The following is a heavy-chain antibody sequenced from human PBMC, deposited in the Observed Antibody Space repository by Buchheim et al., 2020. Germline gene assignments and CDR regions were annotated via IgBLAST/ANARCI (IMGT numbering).Heavy chain of an antibody. CDR2: ISGSGGST. Sequence: EVRLLESGGGLVQPGGSLRLSCAASGFTFSSYAMSWVRQAPGKGLEWVSAISGSGGSTYCADSVKGRFTISRDNSKNTLYLQMNSLRAEDTAVYYCAKDTEYYYRVKNWFDPWGQGTL. D-gene: IGHD3-10*01. J-gene: IGHJ5*02. CDR3: AKDTEYYYRVKNWFDP. V-gene: IGHV3-23*01. CDR1: GFTFSSYA.